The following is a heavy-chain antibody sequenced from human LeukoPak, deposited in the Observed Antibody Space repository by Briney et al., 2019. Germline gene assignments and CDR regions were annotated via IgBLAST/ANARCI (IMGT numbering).Heavy chain of an antibody. J-gene: IGHJ4*02. CDR2: IYYSGST. Sequence: NPSETLSLTCAVYVGSFSDYYWSWIRQPPGKGLEWIGYIYYSGSTNYNPSLKSRVTISVDTSKNQFSLKLSSVTAADTAVYYCARDNYGSGSLGYWGQGTLVTVSS. D-gene: IGHD3-10*01. V-gene: IGHV4-59*01. CDR3: ARDNYGSGSLGY. CDR1: VGSFSDYY.